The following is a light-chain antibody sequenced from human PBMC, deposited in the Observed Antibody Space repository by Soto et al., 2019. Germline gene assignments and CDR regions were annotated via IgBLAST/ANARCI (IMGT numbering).Light chain of an antibody. V-gene: IGKV1-39*01. Sequence: HLINTPSPSKESVGESVTITWRASQENNNLFNSYQQKTGKAPKHLIHTASSLQTGVPSRFTGGGSGTDVSLTINSLQREDFATYYCQQSSTTRWTFGQGTKV. J-gene: IGKJ1*01. CDR2: TAS. CDR3: QQSSTTRWT. CDR1: QENNNL.